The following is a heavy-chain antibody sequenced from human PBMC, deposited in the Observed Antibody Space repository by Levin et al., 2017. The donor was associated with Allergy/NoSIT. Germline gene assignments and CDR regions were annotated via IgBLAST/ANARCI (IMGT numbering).Heavy chain of an antibody. D-gene: IGHD2-2*01. J-gene: IGHJ4*02. CDR2: IYYSGST. CDR1: GGSISSSSYY. Sequence: SQTLSLTCTVSGGSISSSSYYWGWIRQPPGKGLEWIGSIYYSGSTYYNPSLKSRVTISIDTTKNQFSLRLSSVSAADTAVYYCARSILVVTGAISPWVDYWGQGTLVTVSS. CDR3: ARSILVVTGAISPWVDY. V-gene: IGHV4-39*01.